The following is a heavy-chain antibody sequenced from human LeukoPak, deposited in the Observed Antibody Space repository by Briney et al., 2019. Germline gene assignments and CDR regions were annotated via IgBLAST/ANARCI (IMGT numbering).Heavy chain of an antibody. V-gene: IGHV4-31*03. J-gene: IGHJ4*02. CDR1: GGSISSGGYY. CDR3: ARRRYNDCSGHYYFDH. CDR2: IYYSGST. Sequence: SQTLSLTCTVSGGSISSGGYYWSWIRQYPGKGLEWIGYIYYSGSTYYNPSLNSRVTISLDTSKNQFSLKLSSVTAADTAVYYCARRRYNDCSGHYYFDHWGQGTLVTVSS. D-gene: IGHD3-22*01.